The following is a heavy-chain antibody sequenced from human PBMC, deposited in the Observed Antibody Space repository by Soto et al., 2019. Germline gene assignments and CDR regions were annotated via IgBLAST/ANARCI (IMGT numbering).Heavy chain of an antibody. V-gene: IGHV4-34*01. CDR2: INHSGST. Sequence: QVQLQQWGAGLLKPSETLSLTCAVYGGSFSGYYWSWIRQPPGKGLEWIGEINHSGSTNYNPSLKSRXXIXGXXSKNQFSLKLRSVTAADTAVYYCARGETAAVTFDPWGQGTLVTVSS. J-gene: IGHJ5*02. CDR3: ARGETAAVTFDP. CDR1: GGSFSGYY. D-gene: IGHD6-13*01.